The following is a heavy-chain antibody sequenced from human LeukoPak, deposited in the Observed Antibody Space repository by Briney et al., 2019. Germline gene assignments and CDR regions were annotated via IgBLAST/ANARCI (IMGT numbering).Heavy chain of an antibody. J-gene: IGHJ4*02. CDR3: ATDSIGPATDFDY. V-gene: IGHV3-33*01. D-gene: IGHD2-2*01. CDR2: IWSDGGKS. Sequence: GGSLRLSCAASGFTFSDYGMHWVRQAPGKGLEWVAVIWSDGGKSYNSDSVKGRFTISRDNSRNTLYLQMNSLRADDTAVYYCATDSIGPATDFDYWAREPWSPSPQ. CDR1: GFTFSDYG.